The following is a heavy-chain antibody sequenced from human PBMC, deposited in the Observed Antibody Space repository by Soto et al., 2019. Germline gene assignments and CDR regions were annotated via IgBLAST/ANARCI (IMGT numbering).Heavy chain of an antibody. CDR1: GYTLTELS. CDR3: ATAPIPESSGYYLTN. Sequence: QVQLVQSGAEVKKTGASVKVSCKVSGYTLTELSMHWVRQAPGKGLEWMGGFDPEDGETIYAQKFQGRVTMTEETSTDTAYMELSSLRSDDTAVYYCATAPIPESSGYYLTNWGQGTLVTVSS. V-gene: IGHV1-24*01. CDR2: FDPEDGET. J-gene: IGHJ4*02. D-gene: IGHD3-22*01.